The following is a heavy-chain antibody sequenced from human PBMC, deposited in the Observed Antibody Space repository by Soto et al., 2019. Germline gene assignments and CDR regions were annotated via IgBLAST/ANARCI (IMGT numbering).Heavy chain of an antibody. Sequence: SETLSLTCTVSGGSISSYYWSWIRQPPGKGLEWIGYIYYSGSTNYNPSLKSRVTISVDTSKNQFSLKLSSVTAADTAVYYCARVAVRGVYYYGMDVWGQGTTVTVSS. CDR3: ARVAVRGVYYYGMDV. D-gene: IGHD3-10*01. J-gene: IGHJ6*02. CDR1: GGSISSYY. V-gene: IGHV4-59*01. CDR2: IYYSGST.